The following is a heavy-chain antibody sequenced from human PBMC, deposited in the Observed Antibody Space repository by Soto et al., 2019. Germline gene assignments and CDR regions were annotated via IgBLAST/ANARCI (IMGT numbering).Heavy chain of an antibody. CDR2: IYHSGGT. D-gene: IGHD3-22*01. CDR3: AREGSGYLVY. Sequence: SETLSLTCAVSGYSISSGYYWGWIRQPPGKGLEWIGSIYHSGGTYYNPSLKSRVTISVDTSKNQFSLKLSSVTAADTAVYYCAREGSGYLVYWGQGTLVTVSS. V-gene: IGHV4-38-2*02. CDR1: GYSISSGYY. J-gene: IGHJ4*02.